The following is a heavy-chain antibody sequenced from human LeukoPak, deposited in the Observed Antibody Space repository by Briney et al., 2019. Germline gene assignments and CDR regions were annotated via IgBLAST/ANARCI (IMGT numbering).Heavy chain of an antibody. D-gene: IGHD3-10*01. CDR3: AREWGNYYGSGSYLTPNDY. J-gene: IGHJ4*02. Sequence: KPSETLSLTCTVSGYSISSGYYWGWIRQPPGKGLEWIGSIYHSGSTYYNPSLKSRVTISVDTSKNQFSLKLSSVTAADTAVYYCAREWGNYYGSGSYLTPNDYWGQGTLVTVSS. CDR1: GYSISSGYY. CDR2: IYHSGST. V-gene: IGHV4-38-2*02.